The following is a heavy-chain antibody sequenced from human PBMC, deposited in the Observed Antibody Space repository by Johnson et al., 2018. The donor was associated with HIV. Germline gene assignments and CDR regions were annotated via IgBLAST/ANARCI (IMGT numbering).Heavy chain of an antibody. J-gene: IGHJ3*01. CDR1: GFTVSSNY. CDR3: ARGSPSGTYFAFDV. D-gene: IGHD1-26*01. V-gene: IGHV3-66*01. CDR2: IYSGGST. Sequence: VQLVESGGGLVQPGRSLRLSCAASGFTVSSNYMSWVRQAPGNGLEWVSVIYSGGSTYYADSVKGRCTISRDNSKNTLYLQMNSLRAEDTAVYYCARGSPSGTYFAFDVWGHGTTVTVSS.